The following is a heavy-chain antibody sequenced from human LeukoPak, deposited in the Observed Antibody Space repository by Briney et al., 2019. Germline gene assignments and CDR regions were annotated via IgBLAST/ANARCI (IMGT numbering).Heavy chain of an antibody. V-gene: IGHV3-23*01. CDR3: AKDSNGWYQRGSNYFDY. D-gene: IGHD6-19*01. CDR1: GFTLSNFA. Sequence: GGSLRLSCAASGFTLSNFAMSWVRQAPGKGLEWVSTITSGDRTYYADSVKGRFTISRDNSKNTMYLQMSSLRAEDTAEYYCAKDSNGWYQRGSNYFDYWGQGTLVTVSS. J-gene: IGHJ4*02. CDR2: ITSGDRT.